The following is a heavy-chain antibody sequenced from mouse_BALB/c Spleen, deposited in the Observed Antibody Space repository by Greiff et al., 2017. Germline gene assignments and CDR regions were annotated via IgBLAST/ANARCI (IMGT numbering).Heavy chain of an antibody. CDR1: GFTFSSYA. V-gene: IGHV5-6-5*01. CDR2: ISSGGST. CDR3: ERGSSDGYFDV. J-gene: IGHJ1*01. Sequence: EVHLVESGGGLVKPGGSLKLSCAASGFTFSSYAMSWVRQTPEKRLEWVASISSGGSTYYPDSVMGRFTISRDNARNILYLQMSSLRSEDTAMYSCERGSSDGYFDVWGAGTTVTVSS. D-gene: IGHD1-1*01.